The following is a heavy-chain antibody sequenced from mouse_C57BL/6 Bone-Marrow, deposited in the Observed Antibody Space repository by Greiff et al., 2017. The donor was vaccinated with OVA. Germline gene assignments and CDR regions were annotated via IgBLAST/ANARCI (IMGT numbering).Heavy chain of an antibody. D-gene: IGHD2-13*01. CDR3: AGGDCHYGSAD. CDR2: IYPGSGSN. V-gene: IGHV1-55*01. Sequence: VQLQQPGAELVKPGASVKMSCKASGYTFTSYWITWVKQRPGQGLEWIGDIYPGSGSNNYNEKFKSKATLPVDTSYSAAYMQLNSLTSEDAAFYYCAGGDCHYGSADWGQGTLVTVSA. J-gene: IGHJ3*01. CDR1: GYTFTSYW.